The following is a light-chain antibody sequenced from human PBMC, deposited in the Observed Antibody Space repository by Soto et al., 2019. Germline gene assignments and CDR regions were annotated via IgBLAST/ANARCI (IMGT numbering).Light chain of an antibody. J-gene: IGKJ4*01. Sequence: DIQMTQSPSSLSASVGDRVTITCQASQDISNYLNWYQQKPGKAPKLLIYDASNLETGVPSRFSGSGSGTDFTFTISSLQPEDIATYYCQQYDTLLTFGGGTKVEIK. CDR1: QDISNY. CDR2: DAS. V-gene: IGKV1-33*01. CDR3: QQYDTLLT.